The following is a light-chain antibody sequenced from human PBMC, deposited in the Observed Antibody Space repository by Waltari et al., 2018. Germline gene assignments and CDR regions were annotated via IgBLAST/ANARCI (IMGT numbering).Light chain of an antibody. CDR3: CSSSGGGTWV. CDR2: EGS. J-gene: IGLJ3*02. CDR1: TTDF. Sequence: QSALTQPASMSGSPGQSITISCTSTTTDFVSWYQHLPAKAPRLPIYEGSKRPSGLSGRFSGSQSGNTASLTISGLEFDDQATYYCCSSSGGGTWVFGGGTELAVL. V-gene: IGLV2-23*01.